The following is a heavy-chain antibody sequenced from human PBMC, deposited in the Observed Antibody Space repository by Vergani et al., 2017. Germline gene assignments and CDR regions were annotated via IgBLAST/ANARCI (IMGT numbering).Heavy chain of an antibody. CDR1: GVSVTDYN. CDR2: LSTTGGA. CDR3: ARDGGEYDKDALDV. V-gene: IGHV4-4*08. D-gene: IGHD2-21*01. J-gene: IGHJ4*02. Sequence: QAQLQESGPGLVKPSETLSLTCHVFGVSVTDYNCNWIRQAPGKGLEWIGSLSTTGGATHASHNPSLKSRVSISVDTSKSQFSLKLTSVTAADTAVYYCARDGGEYDKDALDVWGQGILVTVSS.